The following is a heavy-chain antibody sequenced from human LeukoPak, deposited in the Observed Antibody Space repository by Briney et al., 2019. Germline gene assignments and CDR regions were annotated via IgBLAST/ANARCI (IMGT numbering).Heavy chain of an antibody. CDR2: IKQDGSEK. CDR3: AREQPDSSGYYSIDY. D-gene: IGHD3-22*01. V-gene: IGHV3-7*01. J-gene: IGHJ4*02. Sequence: GGSLRLSCAASGFTFSSYWMSWVRQAPGKGLEWVANIKQDGSEKYYVDSVKGRFTISRDNAKNSLYLQMNSLRAEDTAVYYCAREQPDSSGYYSIDYWGQGTLVTVSS. CDR1: GFTFSSYW.